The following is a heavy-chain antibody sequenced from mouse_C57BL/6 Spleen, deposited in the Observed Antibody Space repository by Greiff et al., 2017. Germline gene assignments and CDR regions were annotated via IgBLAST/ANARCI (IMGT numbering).Heavy chain of an antibody. CDR1: GYTFTSYW. Sequence: QVQLQQPGAELVKPGASVKLSCKASGYTFTSYWMQWVKQRPGQGLEWIGEIDPSVSYTNYNQKFKGKATLTVDTYSSTAYMPLSSLTSEDSAVYYCARGGAYKDYFDYWGQGTTLTVSS. J-gene: IGHJ2*01. D-gene: IGHD1-3*01. CDR2: IDPSVSYT. V-gene: IGHV1-50*01. CDR3: ARGGAYKDYFDY.